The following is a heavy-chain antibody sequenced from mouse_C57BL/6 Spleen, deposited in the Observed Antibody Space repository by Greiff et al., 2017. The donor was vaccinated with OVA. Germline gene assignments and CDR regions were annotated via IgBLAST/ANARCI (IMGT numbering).Heavy chain of an antibody. V-gene: IGHV1-85*01. CDR2: IYPRDGST. D-gene: IGHD1-1*01. J-gene: IGHJ3*01. Sequence: VMLVESGPELVKPGASVKLSCKASGYTFTSYDINWVKQRPGQGLEWIGWIYPRDGSTKYNEKFKGKATLTVDTSSSTAYMELHSLTSEDSAVYFCARSKTHYYGSSYWFAYWGQGTLVTVSA. CDR1: GYTFTSYD. CDR3: ARSKTHYYGSSYWFAY.